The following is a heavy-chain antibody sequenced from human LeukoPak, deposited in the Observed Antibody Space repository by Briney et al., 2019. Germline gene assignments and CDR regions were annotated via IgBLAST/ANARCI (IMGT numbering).Heavy chain of an antibody. V-gene: IGHV1-8*01. J-gene: IGHJ6*03. Sequence: ASVKVSCKASGYTFTSYDINWVRQATGQGLAWMGWMNPNSGNTGYAQKFQGRVTMTRNTSISTAYMELSSLRSEDTAVYYCARGLIVGAAYYYYYMDIWGKATTVTVSS. CDR2: MNPNSGNT. CDR1: GYTFTSYD. D-gene: IGHD1-26*01. CDR3: ARGLIVGAAYYYYYMDI.